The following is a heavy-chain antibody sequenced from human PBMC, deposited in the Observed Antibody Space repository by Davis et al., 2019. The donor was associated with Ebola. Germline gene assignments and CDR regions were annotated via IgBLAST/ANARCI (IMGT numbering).Heavy chain of an antibody. Sequence: GESLKISCVASGFTFNNYALIWVRQSPVKGLEWVSAVGTSGDTYYADSVKGRFTISRDNSKNTLYLQMNSLRAEDTAVYYCAKGGTMVRGGVHDYWGQGTLVTVSS. CDR2: VGTSGDT. V-gene: IGHV3-23*01. J-gene: IGHJ4*02. CDR3: AKGGTMVRGGVHDY. D-gene: IGHD3-10*01. CDR1: GFTFNNYA.